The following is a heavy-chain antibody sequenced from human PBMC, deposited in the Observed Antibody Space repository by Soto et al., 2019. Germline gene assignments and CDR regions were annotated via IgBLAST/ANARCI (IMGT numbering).Heavy chain of an antibody. D-gene: IGHD3-22*01. V-gene: IGHV1-69*13. CDR1: GGTFSSFT. Sequence: GASVKVSCKASGGTFSSFTINWVRQAPGQGPEWMGGISPAFYKTNYAQKFQGRVTITADESTNTVYMELSSLRAEDTAVYYCARDERDYDSSGHFGYWGQGTLVTVSS. J-gene: IGHJ4*02. CDR2: ISPAFYKT. CDR3: ARDERDYDSSGHFGY.